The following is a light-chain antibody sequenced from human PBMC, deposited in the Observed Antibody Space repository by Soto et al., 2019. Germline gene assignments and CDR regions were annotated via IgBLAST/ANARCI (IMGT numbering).Light chain of an antibody. CDR3: QQYKTWPPIT. J-gene: IGKJ5*01. Sequence: EIVMTQSPATLSVSPGERVTLSCRASQSVSSYLAWYQQKPGQAPRLLIYGASTRATGIPARFSGSGSGTEFTLTISSLQSEDFAVYYCQQYKTWPPITFGQGTRLEIK. CDR2: GAS. CDR1: QSVSSY. V-gene: IGKV3-15*01.